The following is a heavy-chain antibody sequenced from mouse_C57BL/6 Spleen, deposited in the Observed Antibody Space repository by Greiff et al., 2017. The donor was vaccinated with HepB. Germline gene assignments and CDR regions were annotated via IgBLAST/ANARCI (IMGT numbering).Heavy chain of an antibody. CDR2: ISDGGSYT. Sequence: EVQLQESGGGLVKPGGSLKLSCAASGFTFSSYAMSWVRQTPEKRLEWVATISDGGSYTYYPDNVKGRFTISRDNAKNNLYLQMSHLKSEDTAMYYCASYYSKRAMDYWGQGTSVTVSS. J-gene: IGHJ4*01. D-gene: IGHD2-5*01. CDR1: GFTFSSYA. CDR3: ASYYSKRAMDY. V-gene: IGHV5-4*01.